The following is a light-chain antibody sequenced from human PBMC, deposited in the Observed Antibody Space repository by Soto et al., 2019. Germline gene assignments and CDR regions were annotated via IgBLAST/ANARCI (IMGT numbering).Light chain of an antibody. CDR1: QTVSINS. CDR3: QQYDGGPLT. J-gene: IGKJ3*01. V-gene: IGKV3-20*01. CDR2: AAS. Sequence: EIVLTQSPDTLSLSPGERATLFCRASQTVSINSLAWYQQKPGQAPSLLIYAASTRATGIPDRFNGSGSGTDFALTINSLEPEDFAVYYCQQYDGGPLTFGQGTKVDVK.